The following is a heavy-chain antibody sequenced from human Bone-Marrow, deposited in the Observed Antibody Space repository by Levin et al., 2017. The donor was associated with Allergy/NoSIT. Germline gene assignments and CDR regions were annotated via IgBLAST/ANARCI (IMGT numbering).Heavy chain of an antibody. D-gene: IGHD3/OR15-3a*01. CDR3: ARRVTLSGLGYYLDY. CDR2: ISASGRST. Sequence: GGSLRLSCAASGFTFSTYSMTWVRQAPGKGLQWVATISASGRSTYYADSVKGRFTISRESSWNTLSLQMKNLRADDTAIYYCARRVTLSGLGYYLDYWGQGTLVTVSS. CDR1: GFTFSTYS. J-gene: IGHJ4*02. V-gene: IGHV3-23*01.